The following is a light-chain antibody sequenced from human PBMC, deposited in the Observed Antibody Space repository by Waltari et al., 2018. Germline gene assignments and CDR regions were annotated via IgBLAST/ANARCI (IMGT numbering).Light chain of an antibody. Sequence: QSALTQPASVSGSPGQSITIPCTGSSSDVGGYNYVSWYQQYPGKVPKIMIYEVNNRPSGVSSRCSGSKSGNTASLTISGLQADDEADYYCSSFTSRHLYVFGTGTAVTVL. CDR1: SSDVGGYNY. J-gene: IGLJ1*01. V-gene: IGLV2-14*01. CDR3: SSFTSRHLYV. CDR2: EVN.